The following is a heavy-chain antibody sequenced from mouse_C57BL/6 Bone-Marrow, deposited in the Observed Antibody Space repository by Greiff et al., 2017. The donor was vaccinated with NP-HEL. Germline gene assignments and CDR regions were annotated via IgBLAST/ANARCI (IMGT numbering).Heavy chain of an antibody. CDR2: IRNKANGYTT. CDR3: ARSPSYYGSSSAMDY. J-gene: IGHJ4*01. Sequence: EVKLEESGGGLVQPGGSLSLSCAASGFTFTDYYMSWVRQPPGKALEWLGFIRNKANGYTTEYSASVKGRFTISRDNSQSILYLQMNALRAEDSATYYCARSPSYYGSSSAMDYWGQGTSVTVSS. CDR1: GFTFTDYY. D-gene: IGHD1-1*01. V-gene: IGHV7-3*01.